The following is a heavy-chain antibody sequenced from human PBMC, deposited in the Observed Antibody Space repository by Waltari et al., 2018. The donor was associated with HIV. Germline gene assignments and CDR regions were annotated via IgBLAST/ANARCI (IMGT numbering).Heavy chain of an antibody. Sequence: EVQLVESGGGLVQPGGSLRLSCTASGFPFSVYWMSWVRQAPGKGLEWVANIKQDGSDTYYVHSVRGRFTISRDNAKKSQYLQMNSLRVDDTAVYYCTRDGSPSGWFDSWGQGTLVTVSS. CDR1: GFPFSVYW. V-gene: IGHV3-7*01. D-gene: IGHD2-2*03. J-gene: IGHJ5*01. CDR2: IKQDGSDT. CDR3: TRDGSPSGWFDS.